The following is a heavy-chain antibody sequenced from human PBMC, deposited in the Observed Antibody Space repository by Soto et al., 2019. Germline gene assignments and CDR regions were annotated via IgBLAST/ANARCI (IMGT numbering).Heavy chain of an antibody. Sequence: QVQLVESGGGVVQPGRSLRLSCAASGFTFSSYAMHWVRQAPGKGLEWVAVISYDGSNKYYADSVKGRFTISRDNSKNTLYLQMNSLRAEDTAVYYCARDGFFSNWFDPWGQGTLVTVSS. V-gene: IGHV3-30-3*01. D-gene: IGHD3-3*01. J-gene: IGHJ5*02. CDR1: GFTFSSYA. CDR3: ARDGFFSNWFDP. CDR2: ISYDGSNK.